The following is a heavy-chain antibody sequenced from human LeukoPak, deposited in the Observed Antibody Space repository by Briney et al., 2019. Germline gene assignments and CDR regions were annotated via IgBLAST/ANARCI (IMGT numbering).Heavy chain of an antibody. Sequence: GASVKVSCKASGYTFTGYYMHWVRQAPGQGLEWMGWINPNSGGTNYAQKFQGWVTMTRDTSISTAYMELSRLRSDDTAVYYCARNIYGDYEGDWFDPWGQGTLVTVSS. CDR1: GYTFTGYY. J-gene: IGHJ5*02. D-gene: IGHD4-17*01. V-gene: IGHV1-2*04. CDR3: ARNIYGDYEGDWFDP. CDR2: INPNSGGT.